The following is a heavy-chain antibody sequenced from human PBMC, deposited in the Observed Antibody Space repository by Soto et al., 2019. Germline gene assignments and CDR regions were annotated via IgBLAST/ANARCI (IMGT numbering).Heavy chain of an antibody. CDR2: ISSSSSYI. CDR3: ARDSQRGYDFLGPPPKKNWFDP. CDR1: GFTFSSYS. Sequence: PGGSLRLSCAASGFTFSSYSMNWVRQAPGKGLEWVSSISSSSSYIYYADSVKGRFTISRDNAKNSLYLQMNSLRAEDTAVYYCARDSQRGYDFLGPPPKKNWFDPWGQGTLVTVSS. D-gene: IGHD3-3*01. V-gene: IGHV3-21*01. J-gene: IGHJ5*02.